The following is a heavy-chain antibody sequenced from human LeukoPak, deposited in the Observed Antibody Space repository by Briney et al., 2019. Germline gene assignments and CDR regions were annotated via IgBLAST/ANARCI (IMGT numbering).Heavy chain of an antibody. V-gene: IGHV3-23*01. CDR1: GFTFSTYA. CDR3: AKESPYYYDSSGYYQYYFDY. D-gene: IGHD3-22*01. Sequence: GGSLRLSCAASGFTFSTYAMSWVRQAPGKGLEWVSSISGSGARTYYADSVKGRFTISRDNSKNTLYLQMNSLRAEDTAVYYCAKESPYYYDSSGYYQYYFDYWGQGTLVTVSS. J-gene: IGHJ4*02. CDR2: ISGSGART.